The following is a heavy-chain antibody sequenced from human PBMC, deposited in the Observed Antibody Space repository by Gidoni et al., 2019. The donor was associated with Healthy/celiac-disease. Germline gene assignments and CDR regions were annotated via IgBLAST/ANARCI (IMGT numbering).Heavy chain of an antibody. J-gene: IGHJ2*01. CDR1: GFTFSSYW. CDR3: ARDRSGYDWDWYFDL. D-gene: IGHD5-12*01. CDR2: IKQDGSEK. Sequence: EVQLVESGGGLVQPGGSLRLSCAASGFTFSSYWMSWVRQAPGKGLEWVANIKQDGSEKYYVDSVKGRFTISRDNAKNSLYLQMNSLRAEDTAVYYCARDRSGYDWDWYFDLWGRGTLVTVSS. V-gene: IGHV3-7*01.